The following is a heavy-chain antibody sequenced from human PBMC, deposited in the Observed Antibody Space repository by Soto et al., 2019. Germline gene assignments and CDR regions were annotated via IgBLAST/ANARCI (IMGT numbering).Heavy chain of an antibody. D-gene: IGHD3-22*01. Sequence: GGSLRHSCASSGFTFSSYSMNLVRQAPGKGLEWVSYISSSSSTIYYADSVKGRFTISRDNAKNSLYLQMNSLRDEDTSVFYCASLIIMIATVVNGPPDYGGKGTLVPVPS. CDR2: ISSSSSTI. V-gene: IGHV3-48*02. J-gene: IGHJ4*02. CDR3: ASLIIMIATVVNGPPDY. CDR1: GFTFSSYS.